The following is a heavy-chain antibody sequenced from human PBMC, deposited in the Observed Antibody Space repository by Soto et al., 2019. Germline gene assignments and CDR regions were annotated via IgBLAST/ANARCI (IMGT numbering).Heavy chain of an antibody. CDR1: WFTFTNSA. Sequence: PVKVSLQASWFTFTNSAVQGGRPARGQTLEWIGWIVVGSGNTNYAQKFQERVTITRDMSTSTAYMELSSLRSEDTAVYYCAAEGGDYSLHYYGSASADIWGQGTMVTVSS. V-gene: IGHV1-58*01. CDR2: IVVGSGNT. J-gene: IGHJ3*02. D-gene: IGHD3-10*01. CDR3: AAEGGDYSLHYYGSASADI.